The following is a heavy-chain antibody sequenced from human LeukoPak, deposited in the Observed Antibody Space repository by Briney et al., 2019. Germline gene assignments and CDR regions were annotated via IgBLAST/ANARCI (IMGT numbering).Heavy chain of an antibody. CDR3: AKSPRGITMIVVAPLGY. Sequence: GGSLRLSCAASGFTFSSYAMSWVRQAPGKGLEWVSAISGSGGSTYYADSVKGRFTISRDNSKNTLYLQMNSLRAEDTAVYYCAKSPRGITMIVVAPLGYWGQGTLVTVSS. CDR1: GFTFSSYA. D-gene: IGHD3-22*01. V-gene: IGHV3-23*01. J-gene: IGHJ4*02. CDR2: ISGSGGST.